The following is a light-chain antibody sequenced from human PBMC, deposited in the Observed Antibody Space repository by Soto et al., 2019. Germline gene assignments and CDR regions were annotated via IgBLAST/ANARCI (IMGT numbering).Light chain of an antibody. V-gene: IGLV4-60*03. Sequence: QTVVTQSSSASASLGSSVKLTCTLSSRHSSYIIAWHQQQPGKAPRYLMKLEGSGSYNKGSGVPDRFSGSSSGADRYLTISNLQSEDEADYYCETWDSNTYVVFGGGTKLTVL. CDR3: ETWDSNTYVV. J-gene: IGLJ2*01. CDR2: LEGSGSY. CDR1: SRHSSYI.